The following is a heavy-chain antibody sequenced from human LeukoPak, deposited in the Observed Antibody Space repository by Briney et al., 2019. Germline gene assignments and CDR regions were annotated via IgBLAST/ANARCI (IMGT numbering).Heavy chain of an antibody. Sequence: GASVKVSCKASGYTFTGYYIHWVRQAPGQGLEWMGWINPNSGGTNYAQKFQGRVTMTRDTSISTAYMELSRLRSDDTAVYYCARDGYSSGRGYYYYYMDVWGKGTTVTVSS. CDR2: INPNSGGT. J-gene: IGHJ6*03. CDR3: ARDGYSSGRGYYYYYMDV. D-gene: IGHD6-19*01. CDR1: GYTFTGYY. V-gene: IGHV1-2*02.